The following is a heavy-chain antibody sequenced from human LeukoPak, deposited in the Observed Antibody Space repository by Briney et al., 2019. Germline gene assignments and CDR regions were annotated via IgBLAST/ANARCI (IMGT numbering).Heavy chain of an antibody. Sequence: PGGSLRLSCAASGFTFSSYGMHWVRQAPGKGLEWVAVISYDGSNKYYADSVKGRFTISRDNSKNTLYLQMNSLRAEDTAVYYCAKDYRTIEMATVPSTWGQGTLVTVSS. CDR1: GFTFSSYG. CDR2: ISYDGSNK. J-gene: IGHJ5*02. V-gene: IGHV3-30*18. CDR3: AKDYRTIEMATVPST. D-gene: IGHD5-24*01.